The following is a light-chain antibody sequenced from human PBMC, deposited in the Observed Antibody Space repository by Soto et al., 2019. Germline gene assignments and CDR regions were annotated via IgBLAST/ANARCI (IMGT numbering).Light chain of an antibody. CDR1: SSNIGADYG. CDR3: QCYYNTPDAREV. J-gene: IGLJ1*01. CDR2: GHD. V-gene: IGLV1-40*01. Sequence: SALTQPPSVSGAPRQRVTISCTGSSSNIGADYGVHWYQHRPATAPRLLIFGHDRRPSGVHVPDRFSASKSGTSASLDIAVLQAEDQLDYYCQCYYNTPDAREVYGLGTQVTV.